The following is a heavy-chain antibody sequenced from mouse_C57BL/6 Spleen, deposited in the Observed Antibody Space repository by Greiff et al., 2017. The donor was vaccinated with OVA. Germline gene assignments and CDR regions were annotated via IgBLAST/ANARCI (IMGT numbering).Heavy chain of an antibody. V-gene: IGHV1-64*01. CDR1: GYTFTSYW. Sequence: QVQLQQPGAELVKPGASVKLSCKASGYTFTSYWMHWVKQRPGQGLEWIGMIHPNSGSTNYNEKFKSKATLTVDKSSSTAYMQLSSLTSEDSAVDYCARGTTEGYYFDYWGQGTTLTVSS. CDR2: IHPNSGST. J-gene: IGHJ2*01. CDR3: ARGTTEGYYFDY. D-gene: IGHD1-1*01.